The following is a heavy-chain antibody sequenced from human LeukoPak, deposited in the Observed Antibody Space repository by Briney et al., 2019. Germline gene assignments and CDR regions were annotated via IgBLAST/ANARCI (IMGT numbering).Heavy chain of an antibody. V-gene: IGHV3-7*01. CDR2: IKQDGSEK. CDR1: GFTFSSYW. D-gene: IGHD6-13*01. Sequence: GGSLRLSCAASGFTFSSYWMSWVRDAPGKGLEWVANIKQDGSEKYYVVSVKGRFTISRDNAKNSLYLQMNSLRAEDTAVYYCARTFFKQQHLDYWGQGTLVTVSS. CDR3: ARTFFKQQHLDY. J-gene: IGHJ4*02.